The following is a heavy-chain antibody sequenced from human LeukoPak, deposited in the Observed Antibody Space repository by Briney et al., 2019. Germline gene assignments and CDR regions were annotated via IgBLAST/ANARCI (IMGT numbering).Heavy chain of an antibody. CDR3: TKGSVLTILGMAWHAFDI. Sequence: PGGSLRLSCAASGFTFRSFAVTWVRQAPGKGLEWVSVISGSGDSTYYADSVKGRFTISRDNSKNTLYLQMNSLRAEDTAIYYCTKGSVLTILGMAWHAFDIWGQGTMVTVSP. V-gene: IGHV3-23*01. D-gene: IGHD3-3*01. CDR1: GFTFRSFA. CDR2: ISGSGDST. J-gene: IGHJ3*02.